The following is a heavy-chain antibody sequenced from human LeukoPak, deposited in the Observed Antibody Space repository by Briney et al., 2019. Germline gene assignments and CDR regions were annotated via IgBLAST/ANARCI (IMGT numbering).Heavy chain of an antibody. D-gene: IGHD3-10*01. CDR1: GFTFSSYG. CDR3: AKSPRGSPVRCAFDI. CDR2: ISGSGGNT. J-gene: IGHJ3*02. Sequence: GGSLRLSCAASGFTFSSYGMNWVRQAPGKGLEWVSSISGSGGNTYYADSLKGRFTISRDNSKNTLYLQMNSLRAEDTAVYYCAKSPRGSPVRCAFDIWGQGTMVTVSS. V-gene: IGHV3-23*01.